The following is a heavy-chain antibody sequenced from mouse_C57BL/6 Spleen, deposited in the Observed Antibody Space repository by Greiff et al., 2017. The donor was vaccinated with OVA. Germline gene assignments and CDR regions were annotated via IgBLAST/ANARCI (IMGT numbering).Heavy chain of an antibody. CDR3: TTGDYGGYYNYFDY. CDR1: GFNFKADY. J-gene: IGHJ2*01. CDR2: FDPGNGDT. D-gene: IGHD2-3*01. V-gene: IGHV14-4*01. Sequence: EVQLQQSGAALVRLGASVKLSCTAPGFNFKADYMHWVKQRPDQGLEWFGWFDPGNGDTEYDSKFQGKATITADTTSNTANLQLSSLTSEDTAVYYCTTGDYGGYYNYFDYWGQGTTLTVSS.